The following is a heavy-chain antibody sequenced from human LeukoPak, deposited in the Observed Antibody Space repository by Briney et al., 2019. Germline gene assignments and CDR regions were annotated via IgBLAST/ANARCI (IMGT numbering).Heavy chain of an antibody. CDR2: INTNTGNP. CDR3: ARDGYYYDSRWFDP. CDR1: GYTFTSYA. V-gene: IGHV7-4-1*02. D-gene: IGHD3-22*01. Sequence: ASVKVSCKASGYTFTSYAMNWVRQAPGQGLEWMGWINTNTGNPTYAQGFTGRFVFSLDTSVSTAYLQISSLKAEDTAVYYCARDGYYYDSRWFDPWGQGTLVTVSS. J-gene: IGHJ5*02.